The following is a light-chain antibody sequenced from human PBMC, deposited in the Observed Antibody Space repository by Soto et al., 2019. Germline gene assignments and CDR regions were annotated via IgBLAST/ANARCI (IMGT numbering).Light chain of an antibody. CDR2: GAS. CDR3: QQYNNWPRT. CDR1: QSVISN. J-gene: IGKJ1*01. V-gene: IGKV3-15*01. Sequence: EIVLTRSPGTLSLSPGERATLSCRASQSVISNYLAWYQQKPGQAPRLLIYGASTRATGIPARFSGSGSGTEFTLTISSLQSEDFAVYYCQQYNNWPRTFGQGTKVDIK.